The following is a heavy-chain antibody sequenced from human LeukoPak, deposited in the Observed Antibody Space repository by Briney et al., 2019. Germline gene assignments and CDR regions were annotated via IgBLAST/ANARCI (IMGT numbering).Heavy chain of an antibody. CDR3: ASDIVATSGDY. CDR2: ITSSGSAI. CDR1: GFTFSDYY. D-gene: IGHD5-12*01. J-gene: IGHJ4*02. Sequence: PGGSLRLSCAASGFTFSDYYMSWIRQAPGKSLEWVAYITSSGSAIYYADSVTARFTITRENAKSSLYLQMNGLTADDTAIYYCASDIVATSGDYWGQGTLVTVSS. V-gene: IGHV3-11*01.